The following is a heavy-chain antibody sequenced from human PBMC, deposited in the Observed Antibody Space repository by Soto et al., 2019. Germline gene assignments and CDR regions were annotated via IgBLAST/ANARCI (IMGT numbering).Heavy chain of an antibody. CDR2: INWNGGST. Sequence: GSLGMSCSAAGFSCDAYSVSWVRLAPGKGLEWVSGINWNGGSTGYADSVKGRFTISRDNAKKSLYLQMNSLRAEDTALYHCAREDYRGNWFAPSGQGTLVTVSS. D-gene: IGHD4-17*01. J-gene: IGHJ5*02. CDR3: AREDYRGNWFAP. CDR1: GFSCDAYS. V-gene: IGHV3-20*01.